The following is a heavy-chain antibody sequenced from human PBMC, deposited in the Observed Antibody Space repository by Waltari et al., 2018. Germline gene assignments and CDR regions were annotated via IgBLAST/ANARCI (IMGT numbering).Heavy chain of an antibody. Sequence: QVQLQESGPGLLKPSETLSLTCTVSGGSVTSASDYWSWIRQPPGKGLEWIGYVSTSGDTNYKHSLRGRVTISLDTSRNQFSLKVSAVTAADTAMYYCARGSDAYKTAYWGQGTLVTVSS. J-gene: IGHJ4*02. CDR2: VSTSGDT. D-gene: IGHD1-1*01. CDR1: GGSVTSASDY. CDR3: ARGSDAYKTAY. V-gene: IGHV4-61*01.